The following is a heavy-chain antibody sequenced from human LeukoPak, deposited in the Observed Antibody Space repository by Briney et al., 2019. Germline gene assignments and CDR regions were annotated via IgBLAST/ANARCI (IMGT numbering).Heavy chain of an antibody. CDR3: ARDGYSGNDGL. V-gene: IGHV4-39*07. Sequence: SETLSLTCNVSGASMSNYYWVWIRQPPGKGLEWIGSIYHSGTTYSGSTYYNPSLKSRVTISVDTSKNQFSLKLSSVTAADTAVYYCARDGYSGNDGLWGQGTLVTVSS. CDR1: GASMSNYY. D-gene: IGHD5-12*01. J-gene: IGHJ4*02. CDR2: IYHSGTTYSGST.